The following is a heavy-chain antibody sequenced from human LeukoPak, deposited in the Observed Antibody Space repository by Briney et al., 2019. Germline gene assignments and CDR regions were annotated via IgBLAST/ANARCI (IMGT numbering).Heavy chain of an antibody. V-gene: IGHV1-2*02. J-gene: IGHJ6*02. CDR1: RHTFTGYC. CDR2: INTNRGDT. D-gene: IGHD3-10*01. Sequence: VASVRVSCKASRHTFTGYCIHWVPQAPGQGLEWMGWINTNRGDTSYSPNFQDRITITKDPSISTLYMEISRLTPDDTAIYFCARERRDFSIGAYYGMAVWGQGTTITVSS. CDR3: ARERRDFSIGAYYGMAV.